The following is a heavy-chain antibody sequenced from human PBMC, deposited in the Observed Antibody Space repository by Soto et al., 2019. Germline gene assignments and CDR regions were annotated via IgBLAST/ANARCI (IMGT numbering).Heavy chain of an antibody. CDR3: ASHGSGRDYYYYGMDV. CDR1: GGSISSSSYY. CDR2: IYYSGST. J-gene: IGHJ6*02. V-gene: IGHV4-39*01. Sequence: SETLSLTCTVSGGSISSSSYYWGWIRQPPGKGLEWIGSIYYSGSTYYNPSLKSRVTISVDTSKNQFSLKLSSVTAADTAVYYCASHGSGRDYYYYGMDVWGQGTTVTVSS. D-gene: IGHD3-10*01.